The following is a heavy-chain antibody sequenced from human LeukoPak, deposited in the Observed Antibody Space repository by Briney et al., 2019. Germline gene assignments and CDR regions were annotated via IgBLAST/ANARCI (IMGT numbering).Heavy chain of an antibody. V-gene: IGHV3-23*01. J-gene: IGHJ4*02. CDR2: ISGSGGST. CDR3: AKVYSSGWSHSDY. Sequence: GGSLRLSCAASGFTFSSYAMSWVRQAPGKGLEWVSAISGSGGSTYYADSVKGRFTISRDNFKNTLYLQMNSLRAEDTAVYYCAKVYSSGWSHSDYWGQGTLVTVSS. CDR1: GFTFSSYA. D-gene: IGHD6-19*01.